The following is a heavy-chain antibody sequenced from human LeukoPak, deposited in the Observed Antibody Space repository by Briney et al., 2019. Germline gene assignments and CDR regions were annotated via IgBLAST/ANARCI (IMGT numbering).Heavy chain of an antibody. Sequence: GGWRSLSCAAYGFIFDDYAMHWGRQPPGKGLEGGSGISWNSGSIGYADSVKGRFTISRDNAKNSLYLQMNSLRTEDTALYSCARGPGSYYYDSSGRYHWFDPWGQATLVTVSS. CDR1: GFIFDDYA. CDR3: ARGPGSYYYDSSGRYHWFDP. D-gene: IGHD3-22*01. V-gene: IGHV3-9*01. J-gene: IGHJ5*02. CDR2: ISWNSGSI.